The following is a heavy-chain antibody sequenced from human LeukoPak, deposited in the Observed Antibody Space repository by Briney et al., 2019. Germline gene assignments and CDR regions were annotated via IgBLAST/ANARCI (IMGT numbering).Heavy chain of an antibody. CDR2: VNAGNGNT. J-gene: IGHJ6*03. Sequence: ASVTVSCKASGYTFTSYAMHWLHPAPAQRLEWMGWVNAGNGNTKYSQEFQGRVTITRDTSASTAYMELSSLRSEDMAVYYCARDPGSSGYYYYYMDVWGKGTTVTVSS. V-gene: IGHV1-3*03. CDR3: ARDPGSSGYYYYYMDV. D-gene: IGHD6-19*01. CDR1: GYTFTSYA.